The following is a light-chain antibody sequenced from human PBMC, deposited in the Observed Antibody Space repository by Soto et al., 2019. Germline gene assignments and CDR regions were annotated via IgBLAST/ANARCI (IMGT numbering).Light chain of an antibody. CDR2: EVS. Sequence: QSALTQPPSASGSPGQSVTISCTGTSSDVGGYNYVSWYQQHPGKAPKLMIYEVSKRPSGVPDRFSGSKSGNTASLTVSGLQAEDEADYYCSSYAGSTPVVFGGGTKRTVL. CDR1: SSDVGGYNY. CDR3: SSYAGSTPVV. V-gene: IGLV2-8*01. J-gene: IGLJ2*01.